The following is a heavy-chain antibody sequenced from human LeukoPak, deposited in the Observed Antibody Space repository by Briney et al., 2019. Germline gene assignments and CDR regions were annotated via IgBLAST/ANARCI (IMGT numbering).Heavy chain of an antibody. V-gene: IGHV3-23*01. CDR1: GFTFSSYA. CDR3: AKVIRPGYSYGSGDAFDI. D-gene: IGHD5-18*01. Sequence: GGSLRLSCAASGFTFSSYAMSWVPHAPGKALEWVLAITCSGGSTYYADSVKGRFTISRDNSKNTLYLQMNSLRAEDTAVYYCAKVIRPGYSYGSGDAFDIWGQGTMVTVSS. CDR2: ITCSGGST. J-gene: IGHJ3*02.